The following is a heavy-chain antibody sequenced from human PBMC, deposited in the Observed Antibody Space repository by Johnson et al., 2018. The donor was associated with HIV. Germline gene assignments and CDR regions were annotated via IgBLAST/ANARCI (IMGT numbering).Heavy chain of an antibody. Sequence: QVQLVESGGGVVQPGRSLRLSCAASGFTFSNYAMHWVRQAPGKGLEWVAVISYDGSNKYYADSVKGRFPISRDNSKNTLYLQMNSLRAEDTAVYYCAKIRITMIVVVEGVDAFDIWGQGTMVTVSS. CDR1: GFTFSNYA. CDR3: AKIRITMIVVVEGVDAFDI. V-gene: IGHV3-30-3*02. J-gene: IGHJ3*02. CDR2: ISYDGSNK. D-gene: IGHD3-22*01.